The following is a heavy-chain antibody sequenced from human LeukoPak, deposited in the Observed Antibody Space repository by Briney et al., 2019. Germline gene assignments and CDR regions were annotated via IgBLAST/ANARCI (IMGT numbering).Heavy chain of an antibody. Sequence: PGGSLRLSCAASGFTFSSYAMHWVRQAPGKGLERVAVISYDGSNKYYAASVKGRFTISRDNSKNTLYLQMNSLRAEDTAVYYCARDHSRIAAAGTFGYWGQGTLVTVSS. CDR3: ARDHSRIAAAGTFGY. D-gene: IGHD6-13*01. V-gene: IGHV3-30*04. CDR2: ISYDGSNK. J-gene: IGHJ4*02. CDR1: GFTFSSYA.